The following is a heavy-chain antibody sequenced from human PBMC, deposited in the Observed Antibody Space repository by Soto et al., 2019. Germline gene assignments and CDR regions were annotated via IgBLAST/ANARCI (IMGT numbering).Heavy chain of an antibody. J-gene: IGHJ5*02. CDR2: INSDGTKT. CDR3: ATVATNSYNWVDP. V-gene: IGHV3-74*03. Sequence: GGSLRLSCAASTFTFNTYWMHWVCQAPGKGLVWVSRINSDGTKTTYADSVKGRFTISRDNAKNTVYLQMNSLRAEDTAMYYCATVATNSYNWVDPWGQGTLVTVSS. D-gene: IGHD5-12*01. CDR1: TFTFNTYW.